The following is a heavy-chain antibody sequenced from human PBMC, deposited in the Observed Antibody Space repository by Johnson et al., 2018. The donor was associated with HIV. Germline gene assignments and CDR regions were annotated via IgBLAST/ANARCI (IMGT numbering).Heavy chain of an antibody. V-gene: IGHV3-11*04. CDR1: GFTFSDYY. CDR2: IGSGGTTI. D-gene: IGHD4-23*01. Sequence: VQLVESGGGLVKPGGSLRLSCVASGFTFSDYYMSWIRQAPGKGLEWLSYIGSGGTTIYSADSVKGRFTISRDNSKNTLYLQMNSLRAEDTAVYYCAKVRFGGNSLGAFDIWGQGTMVTVSS. J-gene: IGHJ3*02. CDR3: AKVRFGGNSLGAFDI.